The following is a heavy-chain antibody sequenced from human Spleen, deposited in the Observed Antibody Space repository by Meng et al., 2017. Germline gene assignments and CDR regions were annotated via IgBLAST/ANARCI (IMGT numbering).Heavy chain of an antibody. CDR3: ARGPTTMAHDFDY. J-gene: IGHJ4*02. Sequence: VKPEAAVPERVKPSQTLSVACVVSGATFSDYYWSWIRQPPGKGLEWIGEINHSGSTNYNPSLESRATISVDTSQNNLSLKLSSVTAADSAVYYCARGPTTMAHDFDYWGQGTLVTVSS. CDR2: INHSGST. D-gene: IGHD4-11*01. CDR1: GATFSDYY. V-gene: IGHV4-34*09.